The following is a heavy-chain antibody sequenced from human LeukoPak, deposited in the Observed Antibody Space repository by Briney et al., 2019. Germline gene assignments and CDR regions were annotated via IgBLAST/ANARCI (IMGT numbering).Heavy chain of an antibody. J-gene: IGHJ4*02. CDR2: ISSSSSTI. D-gene: IGHD3-22*01. CDR3: ARDYYDSSGYYQSMDY. V-gene: IGHV3-48*01. Sequence: GGSLRLSCAASGFTFSSYSMNWVRQAPGKGLEWVSYISSSSSTIYYADSVKGRFTISRDNAKNSLYLQMNSLRAEDTAVYYCARDYYDSSGYYQSMDYWGQGTLVTVSS. CDR1: GFTFSSYS.